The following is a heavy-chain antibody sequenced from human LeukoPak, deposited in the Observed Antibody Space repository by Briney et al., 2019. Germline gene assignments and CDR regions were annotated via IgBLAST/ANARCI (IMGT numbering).Heavy chain of an antibody. CDR2: ISYDGSNK. D-gene: IGHD2-15*01. V-gene: IGHV3-30*04. Sequence: SLRLSCAASGFTFSSYAMHWVRQAPGKGLEWVAVISYDGSNKYYADSVKGRFTISRDNSKNTLYLQTNSLRAEDTAVYYCASEDIVVVVAAIDYWGQGTLVTVSS. J-gene: IGHJ4*02. CDR3: ASEDIVVVVAAIDY. CDR1: GFTFSSYA.